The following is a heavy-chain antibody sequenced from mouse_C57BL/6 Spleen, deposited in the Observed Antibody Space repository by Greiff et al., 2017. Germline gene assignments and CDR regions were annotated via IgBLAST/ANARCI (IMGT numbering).Heavy chain of an antibody. J-gene: IGHJ4*01. CDR2: IYPGDGDT. V-gene: IGHV1-82*01. CDR3: ARGVYGYAMDY. Sequence: VQLQQSGPELVKPGASVKISCKASGYAFSSSWMNWVKQRPGKGLEWIGRIYPGDGDTNYNGKFKGKATLTADKSSSTAYMQLSSLTSEDSAVYFCARGVYGYAMDYWGQGTSVTVSS. CDR1: GYAFSSSW. D-gene: IGHD1-1*02.